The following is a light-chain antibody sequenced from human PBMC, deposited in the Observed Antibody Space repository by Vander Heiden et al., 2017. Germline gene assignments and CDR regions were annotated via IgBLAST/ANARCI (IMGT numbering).Light chain of an antibody. CDR1: TLPKQY. CDR2: KDV. CDR3: QSSDNTDTYLI. V-gene: IGLV3-25*03. J-gene: IGLJ2*01. Sequence: SELTQPPSMSVSPGQTVNITCSGDTLPKQYAFWYQQKAGQAPVVIIFKDVERPSGIPERFSASTSGTTVTLTINGVKPEDEADYYCQSSDNTDTYLIFGGGTKLTVL.